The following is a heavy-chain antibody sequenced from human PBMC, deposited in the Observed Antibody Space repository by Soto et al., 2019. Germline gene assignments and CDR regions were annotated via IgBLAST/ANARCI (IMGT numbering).Heavy chain of an antibody. V-gene: IGHV1-18*01. D-gene: IGHD3-10*01. Sequence: QVQLVQSGAEVKKPGASVKVSCKASGYTFTSYGISWVRQAPGQGLEWMGWISAYNGNTNYAQKLQGRVTMTTDTSTSTAYMELRSLRSDDTAVYYCARDRTIEIRGVITSIFGYWGQGTLVTVSS. CDR1: GYTFTSYG. J-gene: IGHJ4*02. CDR3: ARDRTIEIRGVITSIFGY. CDR2: ISAYNGNT.